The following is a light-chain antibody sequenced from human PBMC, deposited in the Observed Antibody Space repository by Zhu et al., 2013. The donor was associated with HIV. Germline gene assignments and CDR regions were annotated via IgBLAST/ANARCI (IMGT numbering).Light chain of an antibody. V-gene: IGKV2-30*01. CDR3: MQGTHWPPIT. CDR1: QSLLFSDGYTY. J-gene: IGKJ5*01. Sequence: DVVMTQSPLSLPVTLGQPASISCRSSQSLLFSDGYTYLDWFQQRPGQSPRRLIYKVSNRDSGVPDRFSGSGSGTDFTLKISRVEAEDVGVYYCMQGTHWPPITLGQGTRLEIK. CDR2: KVS.